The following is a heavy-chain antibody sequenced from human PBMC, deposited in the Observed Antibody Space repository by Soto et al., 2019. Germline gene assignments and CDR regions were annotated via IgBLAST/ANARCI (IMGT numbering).Heavy chain of an antibody. Sequence: GGSLRLSCAASGFTFSSYSMNWVRQAPGKGLEWVSSISSSSSYIYYADSVKGRFTISRDNAKNSLYLQMNSLRAEDTAVYYCARDLYPSVVVVAATPHGMDVWGQGTTVTVSS. J-gene: IGHJ6*02. D-gene: IGHD2-15*01. CDR1: GFTFSSYS. CDR3: ARDLYPSVVVVAATPHGMDV. CDR2: ISSSSSYI. V-gene: IGHV3-21*01.